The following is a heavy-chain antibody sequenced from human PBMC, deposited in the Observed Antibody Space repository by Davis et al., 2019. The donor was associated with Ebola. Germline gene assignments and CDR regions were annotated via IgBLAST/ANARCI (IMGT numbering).Heavy chain of an antibody. Sequence: MPSETLSLTCAVSGGSISSGGYSWSWIRQPPGKGLEWIGYIYHSGSTYYDPSLKSRVTISVDRSKNQFSLKLSSVTAADTAVYYCAAGRATVTTRWFDPWGQGTLVTVSS. J-gene: IGHJ5*02. CDR2: IYHSGST. CDR1: GGSISSGGYS. V-gene: IGHV4-30-2*01. D-gene: IGHD4-17*01. CDR3: AAGRATVTTRWFDP.